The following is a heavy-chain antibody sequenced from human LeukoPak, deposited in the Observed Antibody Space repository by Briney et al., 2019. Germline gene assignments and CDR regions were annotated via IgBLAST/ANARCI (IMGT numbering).Heavy chain of an antibody. CDR2: IYYSGST. CDR1: GGSLSSSSYY. CDR3: AREYRGGWVSGWYDAFDI. D-gene: IGHD6-19*01. V-gene: IGHV4-39*07. J-gene: IGHJ3*02. Sequence: SETLSLTCTVSGGSLSSSSYYWGWIRQPPGKGLEWIGSIYYSGSTYYNPSLKSRVTISVDTSKNQFSLKLSSVTAADTAVYYCAREYRGGWVSGWYDAFDIWGQGTMVTVSS.